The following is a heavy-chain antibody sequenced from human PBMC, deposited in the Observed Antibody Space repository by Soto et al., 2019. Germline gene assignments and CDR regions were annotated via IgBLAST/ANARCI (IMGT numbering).Heavy chain of an antibody. J-gene: IGHJ4*01. V-gene: IGHV3-48*03. Sequence: GGSLRLSCAASGFTFSSYEMNWVRQAPGKGLEWGSYISSSGSTIYYADSVKGRFTIPRDNAKNSLYLHMDSLRAEDTAVYYCASFSGYGSGASLNHYLDYWGHGTLVTVSS. D-gene: IGHD3-10*01. CDR3: ASFSGYGSGASLNHYLDY. CDR2: ISSSGSTI. CDR1: GFTFSSYE.